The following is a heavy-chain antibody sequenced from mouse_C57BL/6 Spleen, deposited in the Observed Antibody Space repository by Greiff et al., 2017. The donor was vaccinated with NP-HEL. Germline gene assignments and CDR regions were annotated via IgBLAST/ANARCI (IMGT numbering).Heavy chain of an antibody. J-gene: IGHJ2*01. CDR3: ARLTTFFDY. D-gene: IGHD2-13*01. CDR2: IHPNSGST. V-gene: IGHV1-64*01. CDR1: GYTFTSYW. Sequence: QVHVKQPGAELVKPGASVKLSCKASGYTFTSYWMHWVKQRPGQGLEWIGMIHPNSGSTNYNEKFKSKATLTVDKSSSTAYMQLSSLTSEDSAVYYCARLTTFFDYWGQGTTLTVSS.